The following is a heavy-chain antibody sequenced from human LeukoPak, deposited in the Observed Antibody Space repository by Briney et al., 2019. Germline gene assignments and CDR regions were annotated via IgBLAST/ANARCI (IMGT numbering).Heavy chain of an antibody. J-gene: IGHJ4*02. Sequence: GGSLRLSCAASGFTFSSYAMSWVRQAPGKGLEWVSAISGSGGSTYYADSVKGRFTISRDNSKNTLYLQMNGLRAEDTAVYYCVKQRNGYCSSTSCYANYFDYWGQGTLVTVSS. CDR3: VKQRNGYCSSTSCYANYFDY. CDR2: ISGSGGST. CDR1: GFTFSSYA. V-gene: IGHV3-23*01. D-gene: IGHD2-2*03.